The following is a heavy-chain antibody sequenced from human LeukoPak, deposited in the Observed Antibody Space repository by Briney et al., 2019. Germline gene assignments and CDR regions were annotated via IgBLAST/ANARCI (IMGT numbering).Heavy chain of an antibody. Sequence: SETLSLTCTVSGGSISSYYWSWIRQPPGKGLKWIGYIYYSGSTNYNPSLKSRVTISVDTSKNQFSLKLSSVTAADTAVYYCARQWELLEGFFDYWGQGTLVTVSS. D-gene: IGHD1-26*01. V-gene: IGHV4-59*08. J-gene: IGHJ4*02. CDR2: IYYSGST. CDR1: GGSISSYY. CDR3: ARQWELLEGFFDY.